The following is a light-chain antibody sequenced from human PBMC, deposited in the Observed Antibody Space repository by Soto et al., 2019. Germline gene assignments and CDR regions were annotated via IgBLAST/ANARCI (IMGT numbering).Light chain of an antibody. Sequence: EMVLTQSPATLSLSPGERVTLSCRASQSVSNSLVWYQQKAGQAPRLLLYGISYRATGVPARFSGSGSGTDFTLSISSLEPEDFAIYYCLQGSDWPPTYTFGQGTKLEIK. J-gene: IGKJ2*01. CDR2: GIS. CDR1: QSVSNS. CDR3: LQGSDWPPTYT. V-gene: IGKV3-11*01.